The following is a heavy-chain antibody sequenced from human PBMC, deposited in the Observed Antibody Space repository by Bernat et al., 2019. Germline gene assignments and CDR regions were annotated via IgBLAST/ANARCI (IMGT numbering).Heavy chain of an antibody. V-gene: IGHV3-66*01. CDR3: VRVPRGTMVRGAFDY. CDR1: GFTVSSNY. J-gene: IGHJ4*02. D-gene: IGHD3-10*01. CDR2: IYSGGST. Sequence: EVQLVESGGGLVQPGGSLRLSCAASGFTVSSNYMSWVRQAPGKGLEWVSVIYSGGSTYYADSVKGRFTISRDNSKNTLYLQMNSLRAEDTAVYYCVRVPRGTMVRGAFDYWGQGTLVTVSS.